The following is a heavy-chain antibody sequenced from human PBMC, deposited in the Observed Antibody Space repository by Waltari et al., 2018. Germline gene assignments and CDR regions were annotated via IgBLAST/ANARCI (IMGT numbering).Heavy chain of an antibody. D-gene: IGHD3-10*01. V-gene: IGHV4-34*01. Sequence: QVQLQQWGAGLLKPSETLSLTCAVYGGSFSGYYWSWIRQPPGKGLEWIGEINHSGSTNYNPSPKSRVTISVDTSKNQFSLKLSSVTAADTAVYYCARTRLWFGERYFDYWGQGTLVTVSS. J-gene: IGHJ4*02. CDR1: GGSFSGYY. CDR2: INHSGST. CDR3: ARTRLWFGERYFDY.